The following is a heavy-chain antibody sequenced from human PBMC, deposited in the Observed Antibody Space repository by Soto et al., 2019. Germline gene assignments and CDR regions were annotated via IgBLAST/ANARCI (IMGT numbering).Heavy chain of an antibody. CDR3: AREDYGSGSYYKFWFDP. CDR2: IYHSGST. J-gene: IGHJ5*02. Sequence: PSETLSLTCAVSGGSISSSNWWSWVRQPPGKGLEWIGEIYHSGSTNYNPSLKSRVTISVDKSKNQFSLKLSSVTAADTAVYYCAREDYGSGSYYKFWFDPWGQGTLVTVSS. CDR1: GGSISSSNW. D-gene: IGHD3-10*01. V-gene: IGHV4-4*02.